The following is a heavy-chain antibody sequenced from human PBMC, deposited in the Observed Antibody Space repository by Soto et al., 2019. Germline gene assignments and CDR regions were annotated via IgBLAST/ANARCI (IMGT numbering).Heavy chain of an antibody. CDR1: GFTFSSYW. V-gene: IGHV3-7*01. D-gene: IGHD6-13*01. CDR3: ARVSWYPTAYFDY. CDR2: IKQDGSEK. Sequence: HPGGSLRLSCAASGFTFSSYWMSWVRQAPGKGLEWVANIKQDGSEKYYVDSVKGRFTISRDNAKNSLYLQMNSLRAEDTAVYYCARVSWYPTAYFDYWGQGTLVTVSS. J-gene: IGHJ4*02.